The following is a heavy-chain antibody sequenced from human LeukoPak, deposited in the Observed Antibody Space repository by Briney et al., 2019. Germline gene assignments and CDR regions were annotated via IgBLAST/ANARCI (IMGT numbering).Heavy chain of an antibody. CDR3: ARAIGGSGSYYDS. J-gene: IGHJ4*02. D-gene: IGHD3-10*01. CDR1: GFTFSSYA. CDR2: ISYDGSNK. Sequence: GGSLRLSCAASGFTFSSYAMHWVRQAPGKGLEWVAVISYDGSNKYYADSVKGRFTISRDNSKNTLYLQMNSLRAEDTAVYYCARAIGGSGSYYDSWGQGTLVTVSS. V-gene: IGHV3-30-3*01.